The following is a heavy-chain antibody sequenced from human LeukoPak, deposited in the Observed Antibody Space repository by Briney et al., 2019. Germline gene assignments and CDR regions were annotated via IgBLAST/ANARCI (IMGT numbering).Heavy chain of an antibody. Sequence: GGSLRLSCAASGFTFSSYWMHWVRQAPGKGPVWVSRINSDGSSTSYADSMKGRFTISRDNAKNTLYLQMNSLRADDTAVYYCARGLRVEMPTTDPSYFDYWGQGTLVTVSS. CDR3: ARGLRVEMPTTDPSYFDY. CDR1: GFTFSSYW. J-gene: IGHJ4*02. D-gene: IGHD5-24*01. V-gene: IGHV3-74*01. CDR2: INSDGSST.